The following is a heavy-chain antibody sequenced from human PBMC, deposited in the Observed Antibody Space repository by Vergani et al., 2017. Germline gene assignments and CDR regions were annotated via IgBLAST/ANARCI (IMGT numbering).Heavy chain of an antibody. J-gene: IGHJ4*02. CDR2: IITIFGTA. V-gene: IGHV1-69*01. CDR3: ASRYCSSTSCYKAYDY. CDR1: GGTFSSYA. D-gene: IGHD2-2*01. Sequence: QVQLVQSGAEVKKPGSSVKVSCKASGGTFSSYAISWVRQAPGQGLEWMGGIITIFGTANYAQKFQGRVTITADESTSTAYMELSSLRSEETAVYYCASRYCSSTSCYKAYDYWGQGTLVTVSS.